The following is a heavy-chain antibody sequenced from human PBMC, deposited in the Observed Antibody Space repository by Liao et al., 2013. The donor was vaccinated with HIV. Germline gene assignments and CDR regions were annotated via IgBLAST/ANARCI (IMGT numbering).Heavy chain of an antibody. Sequence: QVQLQQWGAGLLKPSETLSLTCAVYGDSFSGYYWSWIRQPPGKGRGVDWGKYNHTGSTTYNPSLKNRVTISVDTSKRQFSLRLRSVTAADTAVYYCASDFHHWGQGTLVTVSS. CDR1: GDSFSGYY. J-gene: IGHJ1*01. CDR2: YNHTGST. V-gene: IGHV4-34*01. CDR3: ASDFHH.